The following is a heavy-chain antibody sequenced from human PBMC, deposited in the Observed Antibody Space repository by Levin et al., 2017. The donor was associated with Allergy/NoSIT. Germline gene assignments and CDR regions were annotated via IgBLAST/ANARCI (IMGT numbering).Heavy chain of an antibody. CDR3: ARVAGYSYGYYFDY. CDR1: GVAFSSYSM. Sequence: SQTLSLTCVASGVAFSSYSMNWVRQAPGKGLEWIGNIYLSGSTNDNPSLKSRVTMSVDRSKNQFSLKLSYVTAADTAVYYCARVAGYSYGYYFDYWGPGTLVTVSS. CDR2: IYLSGST. D-gene: IGHD5-18*01. V-gene: IGHV4/OR15-8*01. J-gene: IGHJ4*02.